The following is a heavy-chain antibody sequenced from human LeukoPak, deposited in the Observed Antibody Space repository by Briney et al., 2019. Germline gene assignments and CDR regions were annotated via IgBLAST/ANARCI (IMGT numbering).Heavy chain of an antibody. CDR2: INPKSGGT. J-gene: IGHJ4*02. D-gene: IGHD4/OR15-4a*01. CDR1: GYTFTNSY. Sequence: GASVTVSCKTSGYTFTNSYMHWVRQGPGLEFEWLGWINPKSGGTSYPQKFQGRLTMTRDTSISTAYMELSRLGSDDTAVYYCVPSANYYYFDYWGQGTLVTVSS. CDR3: VPSANYYYFDY. V-gene: IGHV1-2*02.